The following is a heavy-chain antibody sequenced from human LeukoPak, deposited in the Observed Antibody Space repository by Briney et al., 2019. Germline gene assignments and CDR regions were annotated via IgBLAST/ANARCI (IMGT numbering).Heavy chain of an antibody. CDR2: ISYDGSNK. D-gene: IGHD5-12*01. Sequence: GGSLRLSCAASGFTFSSYGMHWVRQAPGKGLEWVAVISYDGSNKYYADSVKGRFTISRDNSKNTLYLQMNSLRAEDTALYYCAKDIGSGYEPPHYYYYGMDVWGQGTTVTVSS. CDR1: GFTFSSYG. V-gene: IGHV3-30*18. CDR3: AKDIGSGYEPPHYYYYGMDV. J-gene: IGHJ6*02.